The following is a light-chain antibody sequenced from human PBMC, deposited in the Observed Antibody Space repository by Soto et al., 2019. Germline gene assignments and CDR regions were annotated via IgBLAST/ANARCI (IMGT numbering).Light chain of an antibody. Sequence: EIVLTQSPGPLSLSPGERATLSCRAIRSVSSSYLAWYQQKPGQAPRLLIYGASSRSTGLPDRFSGSGSGTEFTLTISRLEPEDFAVYYCQQYGSSLLTFGGGTKVEIK. CDR2: GAS. CDR1: RSVSSSY. V-gene: IGKV3-20*01. CDR3: QQYGSSLLT. J-gene: IGKJ4*01.